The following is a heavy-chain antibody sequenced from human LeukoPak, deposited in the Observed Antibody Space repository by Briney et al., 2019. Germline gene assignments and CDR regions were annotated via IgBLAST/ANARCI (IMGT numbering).Heavy chain of an antibody. CDR1: GGSFSGYY. V-gene: IGHV4-34*01. D-gene: IGHD3-9*01. CDR3: ASTRPNFVDY. J-gene: IGHJ4*02. CDR2: INHSGST. Sequence: PSETLSLTCAVYGGSFSGYYWSWIRQPPGKGLEWIGEINHSGSTNYNPSLKSRVTISVDTSKNQFSLKLSSVTAADTAVYYCASTRPNFVDYWGQGTLITVSS.